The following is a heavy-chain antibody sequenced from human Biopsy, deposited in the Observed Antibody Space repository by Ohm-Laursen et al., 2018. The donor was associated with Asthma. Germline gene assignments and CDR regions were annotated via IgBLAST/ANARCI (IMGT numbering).Heavy chain of an antibody. Sequence: SLRLSCTASGFTFSTYGMHWVRQAPGRGLEWVAFIAWDGINSYYADSVKGRFTISRDNSRNTLYLQKNSLRADDTAVYYCARAGESDLVGGLDVWGQGTTVIVS. D-gene: IGHD2-21*01. CDR1: GFTFSTYG. J-gene: IGHJ6*02. CDR3: ARAGESDLVGGLDV. V-gene: IGHV3-30*03. CDR2: IAWDGINS.